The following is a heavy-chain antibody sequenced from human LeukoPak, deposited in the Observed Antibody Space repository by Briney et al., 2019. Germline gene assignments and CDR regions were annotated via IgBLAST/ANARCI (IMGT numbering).Heavy chain of an antibody. V-gene: IGHV3-33*01. CDR1: GFTFSSYG. D-gene: IGHD5-18*01. CDR3: ARDARIQHYYFDY. CDR2: IWYDGDNK. J-gene: IGHJ4*02. Sequence: PGRSLRLSCAASGFTFSSYGMHWVRQAPGKGLEWVAVIWYDGDNKCYADSVKGRFTISRDNSKNTLYVQMNSLRAEDTAVYYCARDARIQHYYFDYWGQGTLVTVSS.